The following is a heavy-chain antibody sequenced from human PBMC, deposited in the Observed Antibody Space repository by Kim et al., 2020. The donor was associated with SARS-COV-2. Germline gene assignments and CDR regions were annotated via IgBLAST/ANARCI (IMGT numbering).Heavy chain of an antibody. CDR2: INGDTT. Sequence: GGSLRLSCAASGFTFTTFPLTWVRQAPGKGLEWVSSINGDTTYYTASVKGRFTISRDISKNTLYLQMDSLRAGDTAVYYCAKPRAYPSDAAYWGQGTLVTVSS. J-gene: IGHJ4*02. CDR3: AKPRAYPSDAAY. D-gene: IGHD3-16*01. CDR1: GFTFTTFP. V-gene: IGHV3-23*01.